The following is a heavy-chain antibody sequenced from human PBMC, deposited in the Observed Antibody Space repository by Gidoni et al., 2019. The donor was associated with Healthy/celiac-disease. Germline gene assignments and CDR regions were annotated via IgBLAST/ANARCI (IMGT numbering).Heavy chain of an antibody. CDR3: ARGGRQWLAPTEKGMDV. J-gene: IGHJ6*02. D-gene: IGHD6-19*01. CDR2: IWYDGSNK. CDR1: GFTFSSDG. Sequence: QVQLVGSGGGVVQPGRSLRLSWEASGFTFSSDGMHWVRQAPGKGLEWVAVIWYDGSNKYYADSVKGRFTISRDNSKNTLYLQMNSLRAEDTAVYYCARGGRQWLAPTEKGMDVWGQGTTVTVSS. V-gene: IGHV3-33*01.